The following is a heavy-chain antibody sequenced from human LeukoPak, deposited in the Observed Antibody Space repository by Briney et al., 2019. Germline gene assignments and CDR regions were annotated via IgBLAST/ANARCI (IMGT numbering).Heavy chain of an antibody. D-gene: IGHD4-17*01. CDR2: IRSKAYGGTT. J-gene: IGHJ4*02. Sequence: GGSLRLSCTAPGFTFGAYAMSWFRQAPGKGLEWVGFIRSKAYGGTTEYAASVKGRFPISRDGSKSIAYLQMNSLKTEDTAVYYCTRPFDYGDYLPFDYWGQGTLVTVSS. CDR3: TRPFDYGDYLPFDY. CDR1: GFTFGAYA. V-gene: IGHV3-49*01.